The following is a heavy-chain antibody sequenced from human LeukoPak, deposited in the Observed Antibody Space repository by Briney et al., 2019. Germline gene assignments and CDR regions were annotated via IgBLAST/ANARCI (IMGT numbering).Heavy chain of an antibody. J-gene: IGHJ4*02. CDR1: GFTFDDYA. D-gene: IGHD6-19*01. Sequence: PGGSLRLSCVASGFTFDDYAMHWVRQAPGKGLEWVSGINWNSGSIGYTASVKGRFTISRDNAKNSLYLQMNSLGHEDMALYYCAKQFGSGWYGGGHFDYWGQGTLVTVSS. CDR2: INWNSGSI. CDR3: AKQFGSGWYGGGHFDY. V-gene: IGHV3-9*03.